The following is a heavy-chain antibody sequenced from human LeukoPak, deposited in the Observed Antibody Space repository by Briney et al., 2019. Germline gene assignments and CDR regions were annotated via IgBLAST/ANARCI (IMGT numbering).Heavy chain of an antibody. CDR3: ARDGGIIVVVPKDAFDI. CDR2: IYYSGST. Sequence: KSSETLSLTCTVSGGSISSSSYYWGWIRQPPGKGLEWIVSIYYSGSTYYNPSLKSRVTISVDTSKNQFSLKLSSVTAADTAVYYCARDGGIIVVVPKDAFDIWGQGTMVTVSS. D-gene: IGHD2-2*01. V-gene: IGHV4-39*02. CDR1: GGSISSSSYY. J-gene: IGHJ3*02.